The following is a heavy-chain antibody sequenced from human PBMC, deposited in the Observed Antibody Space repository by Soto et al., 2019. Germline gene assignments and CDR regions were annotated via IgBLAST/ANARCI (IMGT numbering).Heavy chain of an antibody. Sequence: PGGSLRLSCAASGFTFSSYGMHWVRQAPGKGLEWVSGISGSGGSKYYADSVKGRLIISRDNSKNTLYLQMNSLRAEDTAVFYCAKGSAYYGSGSYYSHFDYWGQGTLVTVSS. CDR1: GFTFSSYG. V-gene: IGHV3-23*01. J-gene: IGHJ4*02. CDR3: AKGSAYYGSGSYYSHFDY. CDR2: ISGSGGSK. D-gene: IGHD3-10*01.